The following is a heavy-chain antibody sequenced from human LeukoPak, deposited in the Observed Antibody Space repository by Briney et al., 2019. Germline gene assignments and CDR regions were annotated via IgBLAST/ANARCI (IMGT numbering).Heavy chain of an antibody. CDR3: ARVTVVPATYYYYYYMDV. V-gene: IGHV1-2*02. CDR1: GYTFTGYY. J-gene: IGHJ6*03. D-gene: IGHD2-2*01. CDR2: INPNSGGT. Sequence: ASVKVSCKASGYTFTGYYMHWVRQAPGQGLEWMGWINPNSGGTNYAQKFQGRVTMTRDTSISTAYMELSRLRSDDTAVYYCARVTVVPATYYYYYYMDVWGKGTTVTVSS.